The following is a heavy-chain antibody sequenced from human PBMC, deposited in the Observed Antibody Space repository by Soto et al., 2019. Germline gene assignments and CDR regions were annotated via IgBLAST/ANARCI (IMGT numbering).Heavy chain of an antibody. CDR2: IKEDGSEE. Sequence: EVQLVESGGGLVQPGGSLRLSCAASGLTFSSSWMSWARQAPGKGLQWDANIKEDGSEEYYLDSVKGRFTISRDNAKNSLYLQMNSLTAEDTAVYYCARDLGYQTLDYWGQGTLVTVSS. V-gene: IGHV3-7*01. CDR1: GLTFSSSW. D-gene: IGHD6-25*01. J-gene: IGHJ4*02. CDR3: ARDLGYQTLDY.